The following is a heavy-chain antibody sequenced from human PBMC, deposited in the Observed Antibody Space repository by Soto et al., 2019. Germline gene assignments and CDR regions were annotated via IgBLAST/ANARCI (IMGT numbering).Heavy chain of an antibody. CDR1: GFTFSSYG. Sequence: QVQLVESGGGVVQPGRSLRLSCAASGFTFSSYGMQWVRQAPGKGLEWVAVISYDGSNKYYADSVKGRFTISRDNSKNTLYLQMNSLRAEDTAVYYCAKDLHDSSGWYIYYYYGMDVWGQGTTVTVSS. V-gene: IGHV3-30*18. CDR2: ISYDGSNK. D-gene: IGHD6-19*01. J-gene: IGHJ6*02. CDR3: AKDLHDSSGWYIYYYYGMDV.